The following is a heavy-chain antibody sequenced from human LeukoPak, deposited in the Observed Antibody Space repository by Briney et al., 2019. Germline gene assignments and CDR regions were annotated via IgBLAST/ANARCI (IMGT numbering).Heavy chain of an antibody. Sequence: ASVKVSCKASGYTFTGYYMHWVRQAPGQGLEWMGWINPNSGGTNYAQKFQGRVTMTRDTSISTAYMELSRLRSDDTAVYYCARGSLGYSSSWYSDYYYYMDVWGKGTTVTVPS. J-gene: IGHJ6*03. V-gene: IGHV1-2*02. CDR3: ARGSLGYSSSWYSDYYYYMDV. D-gene: IGHD6-13*01. CDR2: INPNSGGT. CDR1: GYTFTGYY.